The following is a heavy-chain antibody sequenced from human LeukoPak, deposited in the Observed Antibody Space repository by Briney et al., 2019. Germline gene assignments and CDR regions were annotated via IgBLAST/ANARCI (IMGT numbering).Heavy chain of an antibody. D-gene: IGHD3-10*01. CDR2: ISASGGST. CDR3: AKRGPDYYCEY. J-gene: IGHJ4*02. V-gene: IGHV3-23*01. Sequence: GGSLRLSCAASGLTFSIYSMHWGRQAPGKGLEWVSGISASGGSTYYVDSVKGRFTFSRDNSKNTLYLQMNSLRAEDTALYYCAKRGPDYYCEYWGQGTLVTVSS. CDR1: GLTFSIYS.